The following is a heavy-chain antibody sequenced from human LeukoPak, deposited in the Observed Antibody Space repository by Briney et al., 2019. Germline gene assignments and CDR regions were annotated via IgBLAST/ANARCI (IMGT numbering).Heavy chain of an antibody. J-gene: IGHJ4*02. D-gene: IGHD2-2*01. Sequence: PGGSLRLSCAASGFTFSSYGMHWVRQAPGKGLEWVAFIRYDGSNKYYADSVKGRFTISRDNSKNTLYLQMNSLRAEDTAVYYCAKDLLIGIVVVPAATIDYWGQGTLVTVSS. CDR1: GFTFSSYG. CDR3: AKDLLIGIVVVPAATIDY. CDR2: IRYDGSNK. V-gene: IGHV3-30*02.